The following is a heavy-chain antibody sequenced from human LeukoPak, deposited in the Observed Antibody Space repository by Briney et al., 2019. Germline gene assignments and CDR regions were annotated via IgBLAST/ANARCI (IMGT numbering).Heavy chain of an antibody. D-gene: IGHD6-13*01. CDR3: ARDRLVRQQLPPYNWFDP. V-gene: IGHV4-39*07. Sequence: SETLSLTCTVSGGSISSSSYYWGWIRQPPGKGLEWIGSIYYSGSTYYNPSLKSRVTISVDTSKNQFSLKLSSVTAADTAVYYCARDRLVRQQLPPYNWFDPWGQGTLVTVSS. CDR2: IYYSGST. J-gene: IGHJ5*02. CDR1: GGSISSSSYY.